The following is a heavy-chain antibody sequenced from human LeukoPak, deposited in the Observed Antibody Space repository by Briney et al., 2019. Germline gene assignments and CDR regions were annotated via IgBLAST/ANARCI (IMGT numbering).Heavy chain of an antibody. Sequence: SETLSLTCTVSGGSISSYYWSWIRQSPGKGLEWIGYIHSSGSTNYNPSLKSRVTISVDTSKNQFSLKLSSVTAADTAVYYCARRIAAAGTLGYYYYMDVWGKGTTVTVSS. CDR3: ARRIAAAGTLGYYYYMDV. D-gene: IGHD6-13*01. CDR2: IHSSGST. CDR1: GGSISSYY. J-gene: IGHJ6*03. V-gene: IGHV4-4*09.